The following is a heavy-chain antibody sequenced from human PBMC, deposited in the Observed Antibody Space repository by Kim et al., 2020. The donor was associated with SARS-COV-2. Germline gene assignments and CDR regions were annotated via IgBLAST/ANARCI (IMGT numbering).Heavy chain of an antibody. CDR1: GYSFTSYW. D-gene: IGHD5-12*01. CDR3: ARHPVEMATTVHFFDY. J-gene: IGHJ4*02. Sequence: GESLKISCKGSGYSFTSYWTGWVRQMPGKGLEWMGIIYPGDSDTRYSPSFQGQVTISADKSISTAYLQWSSLKASDTAMYYCARHPVEMATTVHFFDYWGQGTLVTVSS. V-gene: IGHV5-51*01. CDR2: IYPGDSDT.